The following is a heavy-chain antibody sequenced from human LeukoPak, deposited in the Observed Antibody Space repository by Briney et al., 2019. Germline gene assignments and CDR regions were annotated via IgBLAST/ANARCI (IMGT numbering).Heavy chain of an antibody. CDR1: GYSISSGYY. V-gene: IGHV4-38-2*02. J-gene: IGHJ5*02. CDR3: ARGTLPARYCSSTSCYTSPANWFDP. CDR2: IYHSGNT. Sequence: SETLSLTCTVSGYSISSGYYWGWIRQPPGKGLEWIGTIYHSGNTYYNPSLKSRVTLSVDTSKNQFSLKLSSVTAADTAVYYCARGTLPARYCSSTSCYTSPANWFDPWGQGTLVTVSS. D-gene: IGHD2-2*01.